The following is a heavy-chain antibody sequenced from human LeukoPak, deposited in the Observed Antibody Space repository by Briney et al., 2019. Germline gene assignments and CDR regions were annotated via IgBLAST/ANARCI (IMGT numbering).Heavy chain of an antibody. V-gene: IGHV3-33*06. J-gene: IGHJ4*02. CDR1: GFTFSSYG. D-gene: IGHD2-15*01. CDR2: IWYDGSNK. Sequence: GGSLRLSCAASGFTFSSYGMHWVRQAPGKGLEWVAVIWYDGSNKYYADSVKGRFTISRDNSKNTLYLQMNSLRAEDTAVYYCAKDYCSGGSCYSGFDYWGRGTLVTVSS. CDR3: AKDYCSGGSCYSGFDY.